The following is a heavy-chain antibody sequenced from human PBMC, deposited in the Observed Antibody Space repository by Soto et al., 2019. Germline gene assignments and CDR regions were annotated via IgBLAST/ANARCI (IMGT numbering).Heavy chain of an antibody. CDR1: GASISRDDYY. J-gene: IGHJ4*02. CDR3: ASALTGDYVGFDY. V-gene: IGHV4-31*03. CDR2: IYSSGNS. D-gene: IGHD3-9*01. Sequence: QVQLQESGPGLVKPSQTLSLTCSVSGASISRDDYYWSWIRQHPGKGLEWIAYIYSSGNSYYNPSLSSRVTISLDTSKIQFSLRLSSVTAADTGVYYCASALTGDYVGFDYWGQGTPATVSS.